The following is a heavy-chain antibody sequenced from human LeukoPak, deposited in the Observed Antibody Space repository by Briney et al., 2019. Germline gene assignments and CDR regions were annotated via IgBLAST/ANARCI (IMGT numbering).Heavy chain of an antibody. Sequence: SETLSLTCAVYGGSFSGYYWSWIRQPPGEGLEWIGEINHSGSTNYNPSLKSRVTISVDTSKNQFSLKLNSVSAADTAVYYCARGGYFDSSGYPNPLDYWGQGTLVTVSS. CDR3: ARGGYFDSSGYPNPLDY. D-gene: IGHD3-22*01. CDR2: INHSGST. CDR1: GGSFSGYY. J-gene: IGHJ4*02. V-gene: IGHV4-34*01.